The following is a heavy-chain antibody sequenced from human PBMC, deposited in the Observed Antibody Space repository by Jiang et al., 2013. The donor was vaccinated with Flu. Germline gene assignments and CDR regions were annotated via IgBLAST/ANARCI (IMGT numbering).Heavy chain of an antibody. V-gene: IGHV4-59*01. CDR3: ARGYSYDLSGNHGGFDY. CDR2: IYAGGDT. CDR1: GATTAHYY. Sequence: GSGLVKPSETLSLTCNWSGATTAHYYWSWIRQSPGKALEWIGFIYAGGDTKYNPALKSRVTMSVDTSRDQLYPKMTSVTAADTAIYFCARGYSYDLSGNHGGFDYWGQGTRVTVSS. J-gene: IGHJ4*02. D-gene: IGHD2-15*01.